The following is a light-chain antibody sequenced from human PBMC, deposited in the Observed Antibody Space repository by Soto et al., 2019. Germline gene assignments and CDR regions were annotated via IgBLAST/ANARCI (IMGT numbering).Light chain of an antibody. Sequence: EIVLTQSPGTLSLSPGERATLSCRASQSVSSSYLAWYQQKPGQAPRLVIFGASSRATGIPERFSGSGSGTDFTLTISRLEPEDFALYYCQHYGRSPTITFGPGTRLEIK. CDR2: GAS. CDR3: QHYGRSPTIT. CDR1: QSVSSSY. J-gene: IGKJ5*01. V-gene: IGKV3-20*01.